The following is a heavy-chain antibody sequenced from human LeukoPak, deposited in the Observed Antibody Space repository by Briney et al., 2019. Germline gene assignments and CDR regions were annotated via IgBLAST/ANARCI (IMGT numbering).Heavy chain of an antibody. V-gene: IGHV3-21*01. D-gene: IGHD6-19*01. Sequence: GGSLRLSCVASGFPLSKYNMNWVRQAPGKGLEWISSISSTSASIYYADSLKGRFTISRDNAENSLYLQMNSLRVEDTAVYYCARFETVAAKPFEYWGQGTLVTVSS. CDR2: ISSTSASI. CDR1: GFPLSKYN. J-gene: IGHJ4*02. CDR3: ARFETVAAKPFEY.